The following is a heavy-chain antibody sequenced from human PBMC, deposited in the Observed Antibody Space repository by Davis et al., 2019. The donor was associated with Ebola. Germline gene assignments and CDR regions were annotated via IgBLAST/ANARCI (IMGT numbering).Heavy chain of an antibody. Sequence: GGSLRLSCAASGFTFSGSAMHWVRQASGKGLEWVGRIRSKANSYATAYAASVKGRFTISRDDSKNTAYLQMNSLKTEDTAVYYCTATVTSSDYWGQGTLVTVSS. D-gene: IGHD4-17*01. CDR2: IRSKANSYAT. CDR3: TATVTSSDY. J-gene: IGHJ4*02. V-gene: IGHV3-73*01. CDR1: GFTFSGSA.